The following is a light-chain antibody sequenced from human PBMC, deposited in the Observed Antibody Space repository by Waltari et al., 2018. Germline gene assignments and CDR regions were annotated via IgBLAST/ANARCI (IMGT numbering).Light chain of an antibody. J-gene: IGKJ1*01. V-gene: IGKV3-11*01. CDR2: SAS. CDR1: QSVSSY. Sequence: EIVLTQSPATLSLSPGERATLSCRASQSVSSYLAWYQQKPGQTPRLLIFSASNRAAGIPARCSGSGSGTDFTLTISSLAPEDFAVYYCQQRSDWPRTFGQGTKVEIK. CDR3: QQRSDWPRT.